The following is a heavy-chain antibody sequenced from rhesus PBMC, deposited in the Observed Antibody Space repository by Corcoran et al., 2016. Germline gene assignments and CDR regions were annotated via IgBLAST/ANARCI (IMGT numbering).Heavy chain of an antibody. Sequence: QVQLVQSGAEIKQPGASVKLSCRASGYTFTSYYIHWLRHTPVKGLEWIGLISPYNGNKGNAQRFQGRVALTSDTSTGTGYMELSSLKSEDTAVYYCATETSSSEYLEFWGQGALVTVSS. V-gene: IGHV1-180*01. CDR2: ISPYNGNK. CDR3: ATETSSSEYLEF. CDR1: GYTFTSYY. J-gene: IGHJ1*01.